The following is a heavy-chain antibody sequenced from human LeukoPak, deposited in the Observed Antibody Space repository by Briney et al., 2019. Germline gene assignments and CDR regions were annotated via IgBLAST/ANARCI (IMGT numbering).Heavy chain of an antibody. CDR2: ISAYNGNT. CDR1: GYTFTSYG. D-gene: IGHD4-17*01. V-gene: IGHV1-18*01. Sequence: ASVKVSCKASGYTFTSYGISWVRQAPGQGLEWMGWISAYNGNTNYAQKLQGRVTMTTDTSTSTAYMELRSLRSDDTAVYYCSRVPTADWYFDLWGRGTLVTVSS. CDR3: SRVPTADWYFDL. J-gene: IGHJ2*01.